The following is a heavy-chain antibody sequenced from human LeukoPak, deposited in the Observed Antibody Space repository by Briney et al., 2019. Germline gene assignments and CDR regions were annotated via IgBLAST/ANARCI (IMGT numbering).Heavy chain of an antibody. CDR1: GFTFDDYA. CDR2: ISWNSGSI. CDR3: AKGNEGIAAATDIDY. V-gene: IGHV3-9*01. Sequence: GGSLRLSCAASGFTFDDYAMHWVRQAPGKGLEWVSGISWNSGSIGYADSVKGRFTISRDNAKNSLYLQMNSLRAEDTALYYCAKGNEGIAAATDIDYWGQGTLVTVSS. J-gene: IGHJ4*02. D-gene: IGHD6-13*01.